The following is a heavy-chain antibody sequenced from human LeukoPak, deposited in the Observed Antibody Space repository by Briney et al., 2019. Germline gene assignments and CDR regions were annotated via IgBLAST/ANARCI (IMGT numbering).Heavy chain of an antibody. CDR2: IYTTGST. CDR3: ARDALHYYDSSGSYSDY. V-gene: IGHV4-4*07. J-gene: IGHJ4*02. D-gene: IGHD3-22*01. CDR1: GGSISSYY. Sequence: SETLSLTCTVSGGSISSYYWSWIRQPAGKGLEWIGRIYTTGSTNYNPSLKSRVTMSVDTSKNQFSLKLSSVTAADTAVYCCARDALHYYDSSGSYSDYWGQGTLVTVSS.